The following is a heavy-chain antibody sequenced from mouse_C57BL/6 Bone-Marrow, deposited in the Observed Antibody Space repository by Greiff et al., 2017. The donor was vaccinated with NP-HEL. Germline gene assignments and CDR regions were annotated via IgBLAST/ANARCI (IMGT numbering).Heavy chain of an antibody. CDR1: GFSLTSYG. CDR2: IWSDGST. Sequence: QVQLKESGPGLVAPSQSLSITCTVSGFSLTSYGGHWVRQPPGKGLEWLVVIWSDGSTTYNSALKSRLSISKDNSKSQVLLKMNSLQTDDTAMYYCASHGYYLYAMDYWGQGTSVTVSS. J-gene: IGHJ4*01. D-gene: IGHD2-3*01. CDR3: ASHGYYLYAMDY. V-gene: IGHV2-6*03.